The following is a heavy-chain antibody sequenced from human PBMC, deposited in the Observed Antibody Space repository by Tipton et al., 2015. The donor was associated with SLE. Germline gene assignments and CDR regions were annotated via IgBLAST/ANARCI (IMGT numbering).Heavy chain of an antibody. Sequence: TLSLTCTVSGDSISSSNYYWGWIRQPPGKGLEWIGSIAYSGSTYYNPSLKSRVTISVDTSKNHFSLKLSPVTATDTAVYYCARDRGDYDFDYWGQGTLVTVSS. CDR2: IAYSGST. V-gene: IGHV4-39*02. D-gene: IGHD4-17*01. CDR3: ARDRGDYDFDY. J-gene: IGHJ4*02. CDR1: GDSISSSNYY.